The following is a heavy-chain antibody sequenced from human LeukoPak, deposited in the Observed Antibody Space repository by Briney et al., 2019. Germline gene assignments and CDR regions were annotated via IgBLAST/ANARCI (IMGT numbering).Heavy chain of an antibody. Sequence: GGSLRLSCAASGFTFSSYEMNWVRQAPGKGLEWASYISSSGSTIYYADSVKGRFTISRDNAKNSLYLQMNSLRAEDTAVYYCAELGITMIGGVWGKGTTVTVSS. D-gene: IGHD3-10*02. CDR3: AELGITMIGGV. CDR1: GFTFSSYE. CDR2: ISSSGSTI. J-gene: IGHJ6*04. V-gene: IGHV3-48*03.